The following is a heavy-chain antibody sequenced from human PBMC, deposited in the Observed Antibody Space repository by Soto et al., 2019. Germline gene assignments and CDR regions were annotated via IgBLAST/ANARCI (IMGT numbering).Heavy chain of an antibody. CDR2: IYYSGST. J-gene: IGHJ4*02. Sequence: SETLSLTCTVTGDSINNRSYYSGWIRQPPGKGLEWIGSIYYSGSTYNNPSLKSRVSMSVDTSKNQFSLKLRSVTAADTALYYCARQRTSVVTQAYFDSWGQGSLVTVSS. V-gene: IGHV4-39*01. D-gene: IGHD2-21*02. CDR3: ARQRTSVVTQAYFDS. CDR1: GDSINNRSYY.